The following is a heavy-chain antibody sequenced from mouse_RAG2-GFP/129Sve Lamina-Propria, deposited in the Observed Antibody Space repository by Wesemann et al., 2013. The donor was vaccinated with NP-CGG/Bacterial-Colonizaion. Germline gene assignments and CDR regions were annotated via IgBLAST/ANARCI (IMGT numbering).Heavy chain of an antibody. J-gene: IGHJ3*01. D-gene: IGHD3-1*01. CDR1: GYTFTSYW. CDR2: IYPGSGST. CDR3: ARSAVRAGFAY. V-gene: IGHV1-55*01. Sequence: GASVKMSCKASGYTFTSYWITWVKQRPGQGLEWIGDIYPGSGSTNYNEKFKSKATLTVDTSSSTAYMQLSSLTSEDSAVYYCARSAVRAGFAYWGQGTLVTVSA.